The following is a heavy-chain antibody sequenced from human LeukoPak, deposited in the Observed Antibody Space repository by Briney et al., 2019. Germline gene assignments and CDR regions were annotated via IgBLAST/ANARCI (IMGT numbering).Heavy chain of an antibody. Sequence: GGSLRLSCAASGFTFSSYAMSWVRQAPGKGLEWVSAISGDGDGTYNADSVKGRFTISRDNSKNTLYLQMNSLRAEDTAVYYCAKGRPYFDYWGQGTLVTVSS. D-gene: IGHD3-16*01. CDR3: AKGRPYFDY. CDR1: GFTFSSYA. CDR2: ISGDGDGT. V-gene: IGHV3-23*01. J-gene: IGHJ4*02.